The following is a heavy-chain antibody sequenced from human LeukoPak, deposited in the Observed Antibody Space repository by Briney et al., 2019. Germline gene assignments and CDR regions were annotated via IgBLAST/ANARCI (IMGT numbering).Heavy chain of an antibody. CDR3: ARSPLGFGELLPLVYFGL. CDR1: GYSISSGYY. CDR2: IYHSGST. Sequence: SETLSLTCTVSGYSISSGYYWGWIRQPPGKGLEWIGSIYHSGSTYYNPSLKSRVTISVDTSKNQFSLKLSSVTAADTAVYYCARSPLGFGELLPLVYFGLWGRGTLVTVSS. D-gene: IGHD3-10*01. V-gene: IGHV4-38-2*02. J-gene: IGHJ2*01.